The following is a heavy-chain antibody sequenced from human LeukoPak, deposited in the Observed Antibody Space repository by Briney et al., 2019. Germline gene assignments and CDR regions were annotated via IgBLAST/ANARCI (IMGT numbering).Heavy chain of an antibody. V-gene: IGHV3-33*01. CDR2: IWYDGSNK. D-gene: IGHD6-19*01. Sequence: GRSLRLSCAASGFTFSSYGMHWVRQAPGKGLEWVAVIWYDGSNKYYADSVKGRFTISRDNSKNTLYLQMNSLRAEDTAVYYCASQQEPSGWPVDYWGQGTLVTVSS. J-gene: IGHJ4*02. CDR3: ASQQEPSGWPVDY. CDR1: GFTFSSYG.